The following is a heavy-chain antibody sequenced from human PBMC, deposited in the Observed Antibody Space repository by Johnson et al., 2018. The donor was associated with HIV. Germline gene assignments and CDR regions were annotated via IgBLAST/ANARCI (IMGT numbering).Heavy chain of an antibody. CDR1: GFTVSSNY. V-gene: IGHV3-53*01. J-gene: IGHJ3*02. D-gene: IGHD2-8*02. CDR3: ARPRVVYASYAFDI. Sequence: EVQLLESGGGVLRPGGSLRLSCAASGFTVSSNYMSWVRQAPGKGLEWVSVIYSGGSTYYADSVKGRFTISRDNAKNSLYLQMNSLRAEDTAVYYCARPRVVYASYAFDIWGQGTMVTVSS. CDR2: IYSGGST.